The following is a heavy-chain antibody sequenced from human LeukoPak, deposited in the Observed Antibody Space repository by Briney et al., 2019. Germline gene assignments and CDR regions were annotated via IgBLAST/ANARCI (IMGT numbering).Heavy chain of an antibody. D-gene: IGHD3-9*01. CDR3: ARDRKSNYDILTGYYVGRGYFDY. CDR1: GGSFSGYY. V-gene: IGHV4-34*01. Sequence: SETLSLTCAVYGGSFSGYYWSWIRQPPGKGLEWIGEINHSGSTNYNPSLKSRVTISVDTSKNQFSLKLSSVTAADTAVYYCARDRKSNYDILTGYYVGRGYFDYWGQGTLVTVSS. J-gene: IGHJ4*02. CDR2: INHSGST.